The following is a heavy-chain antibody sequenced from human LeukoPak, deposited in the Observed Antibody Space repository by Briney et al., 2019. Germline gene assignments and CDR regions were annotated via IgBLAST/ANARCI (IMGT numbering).Heavy chain of an antibody. CDR2: IGTYGGDT. CDR3: ARDLWNFYDDSGYNRDFDS. V-gene: IGHV1-18*01. CDR1: TSR. J-gene: IGHJ5*01. Sequence: ASVKVSCKATSRISWVRQAPGQGLEWMGWIGTYGGDTYYAQKFQGRITVTTDTSTSTIYMELRNLRSDDTAVYYCARDLWNFYDDSGYNRDFDSWGQGTLVTVSS. D-gene: IGHD3-22*01.